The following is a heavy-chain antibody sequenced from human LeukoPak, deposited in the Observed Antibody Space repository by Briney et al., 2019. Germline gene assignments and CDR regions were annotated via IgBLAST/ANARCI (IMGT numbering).Heavy chain of an antibody. J-gene: IGHJ4*02. CDR3: ARLGLSVGEGLDY. CDR2: IQFDGSNK. D-gene: IGHD3-10*01. Sequence: PGGSLRLSCAASGFSFSYYAMHWVRQAPGKGLEWVAFIQFDGSNKNYLDSVKGRFTISRDISRKTLHLQMNSVRADDTAMYYCARLGLSVGEGLDYWGQGTLVTVSS. V-gene: IGHV3-30*01. CDR1: GFSFSYYA.